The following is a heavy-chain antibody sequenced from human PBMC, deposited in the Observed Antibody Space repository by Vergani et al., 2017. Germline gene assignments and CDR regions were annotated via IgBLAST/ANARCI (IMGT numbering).Heavy chain of an antibody. CDR2: NYSGGST. D-gene: IGHD2-15*01. J-gene: IGHJ6*02. V-gene: IGHV3-66*02. CDR1: GFTVSSNY. Sequence: EVQLVESGGGLVQPGGSLRLSCAASGFTVSSNYMSWVRQAPGKGLEWVSVNYSGGSTYYADSVKGRFTISRDNSKNTLYLQMNSLRAEDTAVYYCARDDERYCSGGSCYAYYGMDVWGQGTTVTVSS. CDR3: ARDDERYCSGGSCYAYYGMDV.